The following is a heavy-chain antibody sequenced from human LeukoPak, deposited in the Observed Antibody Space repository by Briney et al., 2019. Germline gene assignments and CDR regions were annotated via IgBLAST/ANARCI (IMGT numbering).Heavy chain of an antibody. J-gene: IGHJ2*01. D-gene: IGHD2-21*02. Sequence: SETLSLTCAVSGGSISSSNWWSWVRQPPGKGLEWIGEIYHSGSTNYNPSLKSRVTISVDKSKNQFSLKLSSVTAADTAVYYCARHLYCGGDCMPAGEYRYFDLWGRGTLVTVSS. CDR2: IYHSGST. CDR1: GGSISSSNW. V-gene: IGHV4-4*02. CDR3: ARHLYCGGDCMPAGEYRYFDL.